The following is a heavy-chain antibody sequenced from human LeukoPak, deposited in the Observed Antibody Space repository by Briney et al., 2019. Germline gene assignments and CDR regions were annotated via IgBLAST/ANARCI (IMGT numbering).Heavy chain of an antibody. J-gene: IGHJ4*02. Sequence: LRLSCAASGFTFSDYYMSWIRQAPGKGLEWIGSIYHSGSTYYNPSLKSRVTISVDTSKNQFSLKLSSVTAADTAVYYCARSPMYYDILTGYFDYWGQGTLVTVSS. CDR2: IYHSGST. D-gene: IGHD3-9*01. CDR3: ARSPMYYDILTGYFDY. V-gene: IGHV4-38-2*01. CDR1: GFTFSDYY.